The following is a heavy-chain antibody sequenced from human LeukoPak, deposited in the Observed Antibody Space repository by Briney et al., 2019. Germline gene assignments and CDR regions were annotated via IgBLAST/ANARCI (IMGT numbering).Heavy chain of an antibody. CDR1: GFTFSQYW. D-gene: IGHD3-10*01. J-gene: IGHJ6*03. Sequence: SGGSLRLSWAASGFTFSQYWMSWVRQAPGKGLEWVANIKHDGSEKQDGSEKNYVDSVKRRFTISRDNAKNSLYLQMNSLRAEDTAVYYCARSGRGVDPFYFYMDVWGKGTTVTVSS. CDR3: ARSGRGVDPFYFYMDV. V-gene: IGHV3-7*01. CDR2: IKHDGSEKQDGSEK.